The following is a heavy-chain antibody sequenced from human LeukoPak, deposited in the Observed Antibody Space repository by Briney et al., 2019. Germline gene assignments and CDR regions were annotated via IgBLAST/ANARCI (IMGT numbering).Heavy chain of an antibody. V-gene: IGHV1-2*06. J-gene: IGHJ4*02. CDR3: AREKTVAGSKLFGY. CDR1: GYTFTGYY. CDR2: INPNSGGT. Sequence: ASVKVSCKASGYTFTGYYMHWVRQAPGQGLEWMGRINPNSGGTNYAQKFQGRVTMSRDTSISTAYMELSRLRSDDTAVYYCAREKTVAGSKLFGYWGQGTLVTVSS. D-gene: IGHD6-19*01.